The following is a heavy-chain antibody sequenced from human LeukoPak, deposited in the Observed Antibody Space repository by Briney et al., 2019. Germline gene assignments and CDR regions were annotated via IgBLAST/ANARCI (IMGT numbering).Heavy chain of an antibody. CDR3: AKSGLAMINYYFDY. D-gene: IGHD5-18*01. Sequence: GGSPRLSCAASGFTFSTYAMSWVRQAPGKGLEWVSAISPNGGRTYYADSVKGRFTISRDNSKNTLYLQMNSLRAEDTAVYYCAKSGLAMINYYFDYWGQGTLVTVSS. J-gene: IGHJ4*02. CDR2: ISPNGGRT. CDR1: GFTFSTYA. V-gene: IGHV3-23*01.